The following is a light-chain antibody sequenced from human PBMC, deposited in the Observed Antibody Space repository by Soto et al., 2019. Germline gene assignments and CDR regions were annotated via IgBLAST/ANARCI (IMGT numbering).Light chain of an antibody. CDR2: EVA. Sequence: QSALTQPASVSGSPGQSITISCTGTSSDVGGYNYVSWYRHQPNKAPKLVIYEVANRPSGVSNRFSGSKSGNTASLTIYGLQAEDEADYYCCSYAGSYTHVFGTGTKLTVL. J-gene: IGLJ1*01. CDR3: CSYAGSYTHV. CDR1: SSDVGGYNY. V-gene: IGLV2-14*01.